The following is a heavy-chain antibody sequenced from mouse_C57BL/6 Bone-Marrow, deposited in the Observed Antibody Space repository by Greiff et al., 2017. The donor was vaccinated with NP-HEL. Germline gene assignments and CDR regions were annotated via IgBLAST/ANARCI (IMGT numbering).Heavy chain of an antibody. J-gene: IGHJ1*03. D-gene: IGHD1-1*01. CDR2: IYPRDGST. Sequence: VMLVESGPELVKPGASVKLSCKASGYTFTSYDINWVKQRPGQGREGIGWIYPRDGSTKYNEKFKGKATLTVDTSSSTAYMELHSLTSEDSAVYFCARSSTVVDWYFDVWGTGTTVTVSS. V-gene: IGHV1-85*01. CDR1: GYTFTSYD. CDR3: ARSSTVVDWYFDV.